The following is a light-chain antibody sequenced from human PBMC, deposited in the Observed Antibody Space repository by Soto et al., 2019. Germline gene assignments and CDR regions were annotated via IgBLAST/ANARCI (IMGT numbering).Light chain of an antibody. CDR2: GVS. Sequence: QSALTQPASVSGSPGQSITISCTGTSSDVGSYNYVSWYQQHPGKAPKLIICGVSDRPSGVSNRFSGSKSGSTASLTISGLQAEDEADYFCSSYTNSKTEVFGTGTKLTVL. J-gene: IGLJ1*01. CDR3: SSYTNSKTEV. V-gene: IGLV2-14*01. CDR1: SSDVGSYNY.